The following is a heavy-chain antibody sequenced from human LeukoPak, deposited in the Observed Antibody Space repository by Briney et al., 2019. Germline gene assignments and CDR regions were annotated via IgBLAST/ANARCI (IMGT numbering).Heavy chain of an antibody. D-gene: IGHD6-6*01. V-gene: IGHV4-30-2*01. CDR3: ARDGTLAARDAFDI. Sequence: SQTLCLTCAVSGGSISSGGYSWSWIRQPPGKGLEWIGYIYHSGSTYYSPSLKSRVTISVDRSKNQFSLKLSSVTAADTAVYYCARDGTLAARDAFDIWGQGTMVTVSS. CDR2: IYHSGST. J-gene: IGHJ3*02. CDR1: GGSISSGGYS.